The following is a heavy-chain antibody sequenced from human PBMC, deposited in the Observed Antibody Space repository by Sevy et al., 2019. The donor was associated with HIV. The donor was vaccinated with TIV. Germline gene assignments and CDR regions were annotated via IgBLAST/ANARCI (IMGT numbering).Heavy chain of an antibody. D-gene: IGHD5-18*01. CDR1: GFTVNSNY. CDR3: ARGKSGYGYAFNY. J-gene: IGHJ4*02. V-gene: IGHV3-66*01. CDR2: IHSDDTT. Sequence: GGSLRLSCAASGFTVNSNYMTWVRQAPGKGLEGVSVIHSDDTTYHADSVKDRFTISRDNFRNTLYLHMSSMRAEDTAVYYCARGKSGYGYAFNYWGQGTLVTVSS.